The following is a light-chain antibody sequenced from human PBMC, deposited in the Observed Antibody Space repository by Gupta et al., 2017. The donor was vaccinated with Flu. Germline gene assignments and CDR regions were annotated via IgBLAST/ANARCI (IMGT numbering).Light chain of an antibody. CDR3: SSYTSRSTRV. J-gene: IGLJ1*01. Sequence: QSALTKTASHSGSPRPSLTISCTGTSSDVGYYNFVSWYQQHPGKAPKLIFYAVSNRPSGVSNLFSASKSDNTASLTISGLQAEDEADYYCSSYTSRSTRVFGSGTKVTVL. CDR2: AVS. CDR1: SSDVGYYNF. V-gene: IGLV2-14*01.